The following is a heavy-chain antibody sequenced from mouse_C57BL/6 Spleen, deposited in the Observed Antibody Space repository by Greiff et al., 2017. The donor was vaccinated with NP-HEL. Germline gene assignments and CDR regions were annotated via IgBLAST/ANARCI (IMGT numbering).Heavy chain of an antibody. D-gene: IGHD1-1*01. J-gene: IGHJ4*01. V-gene: IGHV1-19*01. CDR1: GYTFTDYY. Sequence: EVQLQQSGPVLVKPGASVKMSCKASGYTFTDYYMNWVKQSHGKSLEWIGVINPYNGGTSYNQKFKGKATLTVDKSSSTAYMELNSLTSEDSAVYYCARTLITTVVATEAVDYWGQGTSVSVSS. CDR3: ARTLITTVVATEAVDY. CDR2: INPYNGGT.